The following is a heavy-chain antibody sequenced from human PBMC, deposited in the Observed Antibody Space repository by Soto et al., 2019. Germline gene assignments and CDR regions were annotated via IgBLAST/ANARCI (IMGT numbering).Heavy chain of an antibody. V-gene: IGHV3-30-3*01. CDR3: ARVDVFDY. Sequence: QVQLVESGGGVVQPGRSLRLSCAASGFTFSSYAMHWVRQAPGKGLEWVAVISYDGSNKYYADSVKGRFTISRDNSKNTRYLQMNSLRAEDTAVYYCARVDVFDYWGQGTLVTVSS. CDR2: ISYDGSNK. CDR1: GFTFSSYA. J-gene: IGHJ4*02.